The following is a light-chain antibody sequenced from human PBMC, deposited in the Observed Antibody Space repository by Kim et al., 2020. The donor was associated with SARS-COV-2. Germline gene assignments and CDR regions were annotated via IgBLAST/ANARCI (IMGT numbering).Light chain of an antibody. J-gene: IGKJ4*01. CDR2: DAS. CDR3: QQYKSYPLT. V-gene: IGKV1-5*01. Sequence: DIQMTQSPSTLSASVGDRVTITCRASQSLNNWLAWFQQKPGQAPKLLIYDASSLESGVPSSVSGSGSGTEFTLTISSLQPDDFATYYCQQYKSYPLTFGGGTKLEI. CDR1: QSLNNW.